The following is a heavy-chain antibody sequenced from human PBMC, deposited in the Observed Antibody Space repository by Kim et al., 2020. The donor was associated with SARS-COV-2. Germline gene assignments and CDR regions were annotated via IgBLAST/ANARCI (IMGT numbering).Heavy chain of an antibody. Sequence: SETLSLTCTVSGGSISSSSYYWGWIRQPPGKGLEWIGSIYYSGSTYYNPSLKSRVTISVDTSKNQFSLKLSSVTAADTTVYYCARDRGSSSWLTYGAFDIWGQGTMVTVSS. CDR1: GGSISSSSYY. CDR2: IYYSGST. D-gene: IGHD6-13*01. J-gene: IGHJ3*02. CDR3: ARDRGSSSWLTYGAFDI. V-gene: IGHV4-39*07.